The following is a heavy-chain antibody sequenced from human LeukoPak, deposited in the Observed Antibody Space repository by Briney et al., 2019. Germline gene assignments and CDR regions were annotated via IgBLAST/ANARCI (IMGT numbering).Heavy chain of an antibody. CDR2: TYYSGST. J-gene: IGHJ4*02. CDR1: GGSIRRGSFY. CDR3: ARRYEYYGFDY. V-gene: IGHV4-39*01. Sequence: SETLSPTSTVSGGSIRRGSFYWGWIRQPPGKGLEWIGSTYYSGSTYYNPSLKSRVTTSVDMSKNRFSLKLTSATAADTAVYYWARRYEYYGFDYWGQGTLVTVSS. D-gene: IGHD2/OR15-2a*01.